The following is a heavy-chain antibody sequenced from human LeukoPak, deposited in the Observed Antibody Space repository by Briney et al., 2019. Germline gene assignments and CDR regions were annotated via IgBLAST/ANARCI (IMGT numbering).Heavy chain of an antibody. Sequence: GGSLRLSCAASGFTFSSYEMNWVRQAPGKGLEWVSYISSSGSIIYYADSVKGRFTISRDNAKNTLYLQMNSLRAEDTAVYYCARSYSGTDYYYYYYMDVWGKGTTVTVSS. D-gene: IGHD1-1*01. CDR3: ARSYSGTDYYYYYYMDV. CDR1: GFTFSSYE. CDR2: ISSSGSII. J-gene: IGHJ6*03. V-gene: IGHV3-48*03.